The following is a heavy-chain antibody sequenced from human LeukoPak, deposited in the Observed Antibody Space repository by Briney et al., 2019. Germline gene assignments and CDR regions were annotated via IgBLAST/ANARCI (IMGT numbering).Heavy chain of an antibody. D-gene: IGHD6-19*01. J-gene: IGHJ4*02. CDR3: ARGEGSGCYDY. CDR2: INPNSGGT. CDR1: GYTFTGLY. Sequence: ASVKVSCKASGYTFTGLYLHWVRQAPGQGLEWMGWINPNSGGTNFAQKFQRRVTMTGDTSISTAYMELSRLTSDDTAVYYCARGEGSGCYDYWGQGTKVTVSS. V-gene: IGHV1-2*02.